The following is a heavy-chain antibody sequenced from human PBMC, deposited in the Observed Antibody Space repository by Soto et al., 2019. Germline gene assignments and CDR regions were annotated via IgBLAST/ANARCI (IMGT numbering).Heavy chain of an antibody. J-gene: IGHJ6*02. CDR2: ISAYNGNT. CDR3: ARVPSAVAEKEDRYYYGMDV. Sequence: ASVKVSCKASGYAFTSYGSIWVQQAPGQGLEWMGWISAYNGNTNYAQKLQGRVTMTTDTSTSTAYMELRSLRSDDTAVYYCARVPSAVAEKEDRYYYGMDVWGQGTTVNVSS. D-gene: IGHD6-19*01. V-gene: IGHV1-18*01. CDR1: GYAFTSYG.